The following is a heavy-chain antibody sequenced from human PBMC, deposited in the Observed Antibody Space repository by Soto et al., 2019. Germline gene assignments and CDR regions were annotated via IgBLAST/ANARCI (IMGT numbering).Heavy chain of an antibody. D-gene: IGHD4-17*01. CDR3: AKEGGYGDYAGEAWVDS. CDR1: GFTFFAYW. V-gene: IGHV3-74*01. Sequence: EVQLVESGGGLVQPGGSLRLSCAASGFTFFAYWIHWVRQVPGKGLVWVSRINSDGSHTSYADSVRGRFTISRDNSKNTVYLQMNSLTAEETAVYYCAKEGGYGDYAGEAWVDSWGQGSMVTVSS. CDR2: INSDGSHT. J-gene: IGHJ5*01.